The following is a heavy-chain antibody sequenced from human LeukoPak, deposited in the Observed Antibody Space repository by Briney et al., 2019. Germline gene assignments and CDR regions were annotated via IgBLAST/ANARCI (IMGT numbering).Heavy chain of an antibody. CDR3: ARGMAYSSGWFPFDY. CDR2: INSDGSST. Sequence: GGSLRLSCVASEFTFSSYWMHWVRQAPGKGLVWVSRINSDGSSTSYADSVKGRITISRDNAKNTFYLQMNSLRAEDTAVYYCARGMAYSSGWFPFDYWGQGSLVTVSS. CDR1: EFTFSSYW. V-gene: IGHV3-74*01. D-gene: IGHD6-19*01. J-gene: IGHJ4*02.